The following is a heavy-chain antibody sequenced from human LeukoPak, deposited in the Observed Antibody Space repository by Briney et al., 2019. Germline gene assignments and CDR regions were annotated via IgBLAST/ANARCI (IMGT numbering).Heavy chain of an antibody. Sequence: GGSLRLSCAASGFTFSSYGMHWVRQAPGKGLEWVAVISYDGSNKYYADSVKGRFTISRDNSKNTLYLQMNSLRAEDTAVYYCAKDDSGSLTGPFDYWGQGTLVTVSS. J-gene: IGHJ4*02. V-gene: IGHV3-30*18. D-gene: IGHD1-26*01. CDR2: ISYDGSNK. CDR1: GFTFSSYG. CDR3: AKDDSGSLTGPFDY.